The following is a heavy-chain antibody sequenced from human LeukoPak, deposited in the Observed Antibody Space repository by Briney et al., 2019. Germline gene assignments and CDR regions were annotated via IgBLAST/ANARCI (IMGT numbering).Heavy chain of an antibody. CDR1: GVTFDDYA. J-gene: IGHJ3*02. V-gene: IGHV3-9*03. CDR3: AKGYCSSTRCTFDI. D-gene: IGHD2-2*01. CDR2: ISWNSGSI. Sequence: PARYLRLSCAGSGVTFDDYAMHWVRQAPGKGLEWVSGISWNSGSIVYADSVKGRFTISRDNAKNSLYLQMNSLRADDMALYYCAKGYCSSTRCTFDIWGQGTMVTVSS.